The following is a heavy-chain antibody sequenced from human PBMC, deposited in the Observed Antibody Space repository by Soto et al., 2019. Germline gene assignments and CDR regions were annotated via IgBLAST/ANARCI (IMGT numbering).Heavy chain of an antibody. CDR2: IDWDDDK. J-gene: IGHJ6*03. CDR3: ARSLDYSNYNYYYYYMDV. D-gene: IGHD4-4*01. Sequence: GSGPTLLNPTQTLTLTCTFSGFSLSTNGMCVSWIRQPPGKALEWLARIDWDDDKYYSTSLKTRLTISKDTSKNQVVLTMTNMDPVDTATYYCARSLDYSNYNYYYYYMDVWGKGTTVTVSS. CDR1: GFSLSTNGMC. V-gene: IGHV2-70*11.